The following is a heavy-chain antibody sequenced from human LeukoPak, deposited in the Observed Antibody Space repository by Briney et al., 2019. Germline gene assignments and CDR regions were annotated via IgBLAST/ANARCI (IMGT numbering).Heavy chain of an antibody. CDR3: ATQGEHSYDSNRSGYFQR. Sequence: GGSLRLSCAASGSTFSIYSMNWVRQAPGKGLEWVSSISSSSSFIYYADSVKGRFTISRDNAKNSLYLQMNSLRAEDTAVYYCATQGEHSYDSNRSGYFQRWGQGTLVTVSS. V-gene: IGHV3-21*01. CDR2: ISSSSSFI. CDR1: GSTFSIYS. J-gene: IGHJ1*01. D-gene: IGHD3-22*01.